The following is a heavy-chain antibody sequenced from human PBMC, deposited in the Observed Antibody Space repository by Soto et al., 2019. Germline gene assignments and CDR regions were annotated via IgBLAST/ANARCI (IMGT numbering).Heavy chain of an antibody. Sequence: ASVKVSCKASGYTFTSYAMHWVRQAPGQRLEWMGWINAGNGNTKYSQKFQGRVTITRDTSASTAYMELSSLRSEDTAVYYCGGGRIGPHYYYYYMDVWGKGTTVTVSS. V-gene: IGHV1-3*01. D-gene: IGHD2-15*01. J-gene: IGHJ6*03. CDR2: INAGNGNT. CDR1: GYTFTSYA. CDR3: GGGRIGPHYYYYYMDV.